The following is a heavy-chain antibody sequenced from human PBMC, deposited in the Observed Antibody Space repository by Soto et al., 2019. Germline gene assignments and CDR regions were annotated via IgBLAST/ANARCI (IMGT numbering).Heavy chain of an antibody. CDR2: IWHDGSKK. D-gene: IGHD6-13*01. V-gene: IGHV3-33*01. J-gene: IGHJ4*02. CDR1: GFTFSNSG. CDR3: ASQQLVPFHY. Sequence: QVQLVESGGGVVQPGRSLRLSCAASGFTFSNSGMHWVRQAPGKGLEWVALIWHDGSKKDYADSVKGRFTISRDNSKNTLYLQMKSLRAEDTAVYYCASQQLVPFHYWGQGTLVTVSS.